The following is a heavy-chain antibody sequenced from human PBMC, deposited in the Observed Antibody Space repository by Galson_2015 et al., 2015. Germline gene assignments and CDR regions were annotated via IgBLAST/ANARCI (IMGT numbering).Heavy chain of an antibody. D-gene: IGHD6-19*01. V-gene: IGHV4-59*01. CDR1: GGSISSYY. Sequence: SETLSLTCTVSGGSISSYYWSWIRQPPGKGLEWIGYIYYSGGTNYNPSLKSRVTISVDTSKNQFSLKLSSVTAADTAVYYCAGSSGAGPIDYWGQGTLVTVSS. CDR3: AGSSGAGPIDY. J-gene: IGHJ4*02. CDR2: IYYSGGT.